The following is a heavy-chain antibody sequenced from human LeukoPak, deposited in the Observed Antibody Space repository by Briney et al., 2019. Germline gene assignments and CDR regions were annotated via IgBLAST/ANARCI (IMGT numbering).Heavy chain of an antibody. D-gene: IGHD3-22*01. J-gene: IGHJ4*02. Sequence: SVKVSCKASGGTFSSYAISWVRQAPGQGLEWMGGIIPIFGTANYAQKFQGRVTITADESTSTAYVELSSLRSEDTAVYYCARALTWYYYDSSGYGPGDYWGQGTLVTVSS. CDR3: ARALTWYYYDSSGYGPGDY. CDR1: GGTFSSYA. CDR2: IIPIFGTA. V-gene: IGHV1-69*13.